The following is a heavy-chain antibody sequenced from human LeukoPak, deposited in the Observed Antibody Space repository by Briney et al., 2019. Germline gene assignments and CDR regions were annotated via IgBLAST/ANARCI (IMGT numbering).Heavy chain of an antibody. D-gene: IGHD1-1*01. J-gene: IGHJ4*02. CDR1: GGTFSSYA. Sequence: SLNVSCKASGGTFSSYAISWVRQAPGQGLEWMGGIMPIFGTANYAQKFQGRVTISADESTSTAYMELSSLRSEDTAVYYCARVSNWNAYCFDYWGQGTLVTVSS. CDR2: IMPIFGTA. CDR3: ARVSNWNAYCFDY. V-gene: IGHV1-69*13.